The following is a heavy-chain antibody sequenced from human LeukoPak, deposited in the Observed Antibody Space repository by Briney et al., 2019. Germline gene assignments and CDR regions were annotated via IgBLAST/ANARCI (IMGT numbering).Heavy chain of an antibody. J-gene: IGHJ4*02. V-gene: IGHV4-34*01. Sequence: SETLSLTCAVYGGSFSGYYWSWIRQPPGKGLEWIGKINHSGSTNYNPSLKSRVTISVDTSKNQFSLKLSSVTAADTAVYYCARADILTGYYDYWGQGTLVTVSS. CDR1: GGSFSGYY. CDR2: INHSGST. CDR3: ARADILTGYYDY. D-gene: IGHD3-9*01.